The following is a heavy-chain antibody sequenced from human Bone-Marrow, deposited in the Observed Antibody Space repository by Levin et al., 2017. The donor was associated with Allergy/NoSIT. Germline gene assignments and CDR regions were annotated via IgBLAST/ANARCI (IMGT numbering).Heavy chain of an antibody. D-gene: IGHD2-2*03. CDR2: ISSSSSYI. Sequence: GGSLRLSCAASGFTFSSYSMNWVRQAPGKGLEWVSSISSSSSYIYYADSVKGRFTISRDNAKNSLYLQMNSLRAEDTAVYYCARDAGYCSSTSCFPPHAFDIWGQGTMVTVSS. J-gene: IGHJ3*02. V-gene: IGHV3-21*01. CDR1: GFTFSSYS. CDR3: ARDAGYCSSTSCFPPHAFDI.